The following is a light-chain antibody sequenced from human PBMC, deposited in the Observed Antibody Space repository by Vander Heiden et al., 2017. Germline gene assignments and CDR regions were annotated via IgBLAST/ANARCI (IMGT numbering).Light chain of an antibody. J-gene: IGLJ1*01. CDR2: DVS. Sequence: QSALTQPAPVSGSPGQSITSTCTGASNDIGGYNFVSWYQQHPGKAPKLMIYDVSNRPSGVSNRFSGSKSGNTATLTISGLQAEDEADYYCSSYRSGRNYVFGTGTKVTVL. CDR1: SNDIGGYNF. V-gene: IGLV2-14*03. CDR3: SSYRSGRNYV.